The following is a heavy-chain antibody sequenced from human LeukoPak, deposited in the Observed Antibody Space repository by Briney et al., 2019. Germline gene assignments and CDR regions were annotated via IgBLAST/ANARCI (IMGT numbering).Heavy chain of an antibody. Sequence: GASVKVSCKASGYTFTDYYMHWVRQAPGQGLEWMGWINPNSGGTKYAQKFQGRVTMTRDTSISTAYMELSRLRSDDTAVYYCATSRGYCSSTSCRDDYYFDYWGQGTLVTVSS. CDR1: GYTFTDYY. V-gene: IGHV1-2*02. CDR3: ATSRGYCSSTSCRDDYYFDY. CDR2: INPNSGGT. D-gene: IGHD2-2*01. J-gene: IGHJ4*02.